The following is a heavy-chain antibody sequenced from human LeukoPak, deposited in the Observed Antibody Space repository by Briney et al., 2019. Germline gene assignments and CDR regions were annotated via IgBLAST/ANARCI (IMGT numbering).Heavy chain of an antibody. CDR3: AKEGFTFGGLTPSRDATYYFDY. CDR1: GFTFSSYG. CDR2: ISYDGSKK. Sequence: GGSLRVSCAASGFTFSSYGMHWVRQAPGKGLECVAVISYDGSKKYYADSVKGRFTISRDNSKNTLYLQMNSLRAEDTAVYYCAKEGFTFGGLTPSRDATYYFDYWGQGTLVTVSS. J-gene: IGHJ4*02. D-gene: IGHD3-16*01. V-gene: IGHV3-30*18.